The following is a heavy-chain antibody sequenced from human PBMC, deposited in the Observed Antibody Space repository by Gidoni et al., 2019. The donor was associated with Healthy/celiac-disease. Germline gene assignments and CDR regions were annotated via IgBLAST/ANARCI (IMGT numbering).Heavy chain of an antibody. CDR3: AHRQDWKYPDYFDY. CDR1: GFSLITSGVG. V-gene: IGHV2-5*01. D-gene: IGHD1-7*01. Sequence: QITLKESGPTLVKPTQTLTLTCTFSGFSLITSGVGVGWIRQPPGKAMAWLALIYWNDDKRYSPSLKSRLTITKDTSKNQVVLTMTNMDPVDTATYYCAHRQDWKYPDYFDYWGQGTLVTVSS. J-gene: IGHJ4*02. CDR2: IYWNDDK.